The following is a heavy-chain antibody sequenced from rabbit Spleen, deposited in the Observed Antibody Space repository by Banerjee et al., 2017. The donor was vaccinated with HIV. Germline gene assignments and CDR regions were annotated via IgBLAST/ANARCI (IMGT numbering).Heavy chain of an antibody. J-gene: IGHJ4*01. CDR1: GFTISSSYC. CDR2: VCSKI. V-gene: IGHV1S40*01. Sequence: QSLEESGGDLVQPEGSLALTCTASGFTISSSYCMCWVRQAPGKGLEWIACVCSKIHYASWAKGRFTISRTSSTTVTLQMTSLTAADTAKYFCARSPNTGGVDDDAYSLWSPGTLVTVS. D-gene: IGHD2-1*01. CDR3: ARSPNTGGVDDDAYSL.